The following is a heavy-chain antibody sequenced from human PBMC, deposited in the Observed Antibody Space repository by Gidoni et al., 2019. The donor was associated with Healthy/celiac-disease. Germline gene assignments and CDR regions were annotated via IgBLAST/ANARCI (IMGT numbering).Heavy chain of an antibody. Sequence: QVTLKESGPALVKPTQTITLTCPFSGFSLSTSGMRVSWIRQPPGKALEWLARIDWDDDKFYSTSLKTRLTISKDTSKNQVVLTMTNMDPVDTATYYCARTYYDILTGYYLFDYWGQGTLVTVSS. CDR2: IDWDDDK. V-gene: IGHV2-70*04. D-gene: IGHD3-9*01. J-gene: IGHJ4*02. CDR3: ARTYYDILTGYYLFDY. CDR1: GFSLSTSGMR.